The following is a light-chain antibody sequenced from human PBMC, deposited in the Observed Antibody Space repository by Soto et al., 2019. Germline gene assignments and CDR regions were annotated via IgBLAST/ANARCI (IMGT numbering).Light chain of an antibody. CDR1: TSNIGSNV. CDR2: KND. V-gene: IGLV1-47*01. Sequence: QSVLTQPPSISGTPGQRVTISCSGSTSNIGSNVVFWYQQLPGTAPKLLMYKNDQRPSGVPDRFSGSKSGTSASLAISGLRSEDEAHYSCASWDDSLRGLVFGGGTQLTVL. CDR3: ASWDDSLRGLV. J-gene: IGLJ7*01.